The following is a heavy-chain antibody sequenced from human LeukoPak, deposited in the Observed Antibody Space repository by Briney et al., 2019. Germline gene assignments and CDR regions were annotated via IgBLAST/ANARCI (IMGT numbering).Heavy chain of an antibody. CDR3: ARDGPRQVLYPSTFDY. D-gene: IGHD2-2*02. Sequence: GGSLRLSCAASGFTFSSYAMSWVRQAPGKGLEWVSAIRGSGGSTYYADSVKGRFTISRDNSKNTLYLQMNSLRAEDTAVYYCARDGPRQVLYPSTFDYWGQGTLVTVSS. CDR1: GFTFSSYA. V-gene: IGHV3-23*01. J-gene: IGHJ4*02. CDR2: IRGSGGST.